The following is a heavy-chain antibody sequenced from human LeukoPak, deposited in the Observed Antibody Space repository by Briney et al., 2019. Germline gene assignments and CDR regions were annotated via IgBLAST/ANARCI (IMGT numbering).Heavy chain of an antibody. Sequence: GGSLRLSCVASGFTFARNVMSWVRQAPGKGLEWVSSISAPGGSTYYADSVKGRFTISRDNSENTLSLQMNSLSAGDTAVYYCAKGRGRAPITGDYFDTWGEGTLVTVSS. CDR3: AKGRGRAPITGDYFDT. CDR1: GFTFARNV. D-gene: IGHD3-10*01. V-gene: IGHV3-23*01. CDR2: ISAPGGST. J-gene: IGHJ4*02.